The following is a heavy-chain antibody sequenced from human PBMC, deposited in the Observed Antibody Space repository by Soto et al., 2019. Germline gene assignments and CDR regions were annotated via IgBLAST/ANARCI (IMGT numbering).Heavy chain of an antibody. Sequence: QVQLQESGPGLVKPSQTLSLTCTVSGGSISSGGYYWSWIRQHPGKGLEWIGYIYYSGSTYYNPSLKRRVTISVDTSKNQFSLKLSSVTAADTAVYYCARRRRTEGSYYFDYWGQGTLVTVSS. J-gene: IGHJ4*02. V-gene: IGHV4-31*03. D-gene: IGHD1-26*01. CDR1: GGSISSGGYY. CDR3: ARRRRTEGSYYFDY. CDR2: IYYSGST.